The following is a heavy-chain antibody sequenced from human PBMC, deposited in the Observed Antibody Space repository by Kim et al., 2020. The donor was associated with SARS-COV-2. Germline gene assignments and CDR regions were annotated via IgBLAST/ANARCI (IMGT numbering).Heavy chain of an antibody. CDR1: GYTFTSYD. V-gene: IGHV1-8*01. Sequence: ASVKVSCKASGYTFTSYDINWVRQATGQGLEWMGWMNPNSGNTGYAQKFQGRVTMTRNTSISTAYMELSSLRSEDTAVYYCARGLSTYQLLWDGVGDYYYYGMDVWGQGTTVTVSS. D-gene: IGHD2-2*01. CDR3: ARGLSTYQLLWDGVGDYYYYGMDV. CDR2: MNPNSGNT. J-gene: IGHJ6*02.